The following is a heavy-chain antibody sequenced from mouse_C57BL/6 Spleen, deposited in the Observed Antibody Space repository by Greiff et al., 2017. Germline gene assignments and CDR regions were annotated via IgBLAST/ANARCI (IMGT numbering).Heavy chain of an antibody. J-gene: IGHJ1*03. V-gene: IGHV5-6*02. CDR1: GFTFSSYG. D-gene: IGHD1-1*01. Sequence: EVNLVESGGDLVKPGGSLKLSCAASGFTFSSYGMSWVRQTPDKRLEWVATISSGGSYTYYPDSVKGRFTISRDNAKNTLYLQMSSLKSEDTAMYYCARRTTDWYFDVWGTGTTVTVSS. CDR3: ARRTTDWYFDV. CDR2: ISSGGSYT.